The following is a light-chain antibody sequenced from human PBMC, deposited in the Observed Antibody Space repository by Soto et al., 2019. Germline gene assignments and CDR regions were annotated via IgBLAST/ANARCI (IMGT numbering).Light chain of an antibody. CDR3: HQFNAAVP. CDR2: GAS. CDR1: QSVSSY. V-gene: IGKV3-20*01. J-gene: IGKJ5*01. Sequence: SLNQGERATLSCRASQSVSSYLAWYQQKPGQAPRLLIYGASDRATGTPDRFSGSGSGTNFTLTIFRPEPEDSAVYYCHQFNAAVPFVQGTRLEIK.